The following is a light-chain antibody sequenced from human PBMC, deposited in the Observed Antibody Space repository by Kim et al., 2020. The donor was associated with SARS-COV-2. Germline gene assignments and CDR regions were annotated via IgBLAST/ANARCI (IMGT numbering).Light chain of an antibody. CDR2: GAS. CDR1: QSVSSCY. J-gene: IGKJ1*01. CDR3: QQYGSSPWT. Sequence: SPGERPTLPCRASQSVSSCYLAWYQQKPGQAPRLLIYGASSRATGIPDRFSGSGSGTDFTLTISRLEPEDFAVYYCQQYGSSPWTFGQGTKVDIK. V-gene: IGKV3-20*01.